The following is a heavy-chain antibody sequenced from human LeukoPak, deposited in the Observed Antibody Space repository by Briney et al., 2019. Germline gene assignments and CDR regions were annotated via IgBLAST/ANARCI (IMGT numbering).Heavy chain of an antibody. J-gene: IGHJ5*02. CDR2: IYYSGST. D-gene: IGHD2-2*01. Sequence: KTSETLSLTCTVSGGSISSSSYYWGWIRQPPGKGLEWIGSIYYSGSTYYNPSLKSRVTISPDTSKNQFSLNLSSVTAADTAVYYCARGGMGYCSSTSCYAYWFDPWGQGTLVTVSS. CDR3: ARGGMGYCSSTSCYAYWFDP. CDR1: GGSISSSSYY. V-gene: IGHV4-39*07.